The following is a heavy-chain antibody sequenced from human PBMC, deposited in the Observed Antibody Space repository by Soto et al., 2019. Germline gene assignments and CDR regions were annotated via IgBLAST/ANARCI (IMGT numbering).Heavy chain of an antibody. CDR1: GFPFSSYG. D-gene: IGHD3-10*01. V-gene: IGHV3-30*03. J-gene: IGHJ4*02. CDR3: VGGQYYFDY. Sequence: QVQLVESGRGVVQPGRSLRLSCAASGFPFSSYGMHWVREAPGKGLEWVAVISYDGSNKYYADSVKGRFTISRDNSASTLYLQMNSLRPEDTALFYCVGGQYYFDYRGQVTLVTVSP. CDR2: ISYDGSNK.